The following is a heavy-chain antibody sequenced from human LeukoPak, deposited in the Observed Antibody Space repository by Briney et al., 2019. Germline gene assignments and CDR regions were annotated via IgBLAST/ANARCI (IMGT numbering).Heavy chain of an antibody. CDR1: GFPFSTYG. D-gene: IGHD3-10*01. V-gene: IGHV3-23*01. CDR3: AKEAGSGAFDY. J-gene: IGHJ4*02. CDR2: IRDPGAKI. Sequence: PGGSLRLSCAASGFPFSTYGMSWVRQAPGKGLEWVSVIRDPGAKIYYADSVKGRFTVSRDNPKNTLYLEMNSLGVDDTAVYYCAKEAGSGAFDYWGQGTLVTVSS.